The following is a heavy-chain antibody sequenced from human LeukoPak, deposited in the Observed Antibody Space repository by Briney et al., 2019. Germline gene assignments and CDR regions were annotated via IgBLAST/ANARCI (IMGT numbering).Heavy chain of an antibody. CDR3: ARDHPECDAFDI. J-gene: IGHJ3*02. V-gene: IGHV3-30*04. Sequence: GGSLRLSCAASGFTFSSYAMHWVRQAPGKGLEWVAVISYDGSNKYYADSVKGRFTISRDNSKNTLYLQMNSLRAEDTAVYYCARDHPECDAFDIWGQGTMVTVSS. CDR2: ISYDGSNK. D-gene: IGHD2/OR15-2a*01. CDR1: GFTFSSYA.